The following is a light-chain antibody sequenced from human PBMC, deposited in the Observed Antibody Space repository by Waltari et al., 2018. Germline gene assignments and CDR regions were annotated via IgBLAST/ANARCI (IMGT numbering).Light chain of an antibody. CDR1: QSVNNT. CDR2: GAS. Sequence: EIVMTQSPATLSVSPGERATLSCRASQSVNNTLAWYQQMSGQAPRPLIYGASTRATGIPARFSGSGFWTKFTLTISSMQSEDFAVYYCQQYNNWPPYTFGQGTKLEIK. J-gene: IGKJ2*01. CDR3: QQYNNWPPYT. V-gene: IGKV3-15*01.